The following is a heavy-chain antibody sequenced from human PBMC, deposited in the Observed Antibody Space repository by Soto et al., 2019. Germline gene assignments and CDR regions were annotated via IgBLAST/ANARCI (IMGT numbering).Heavy chain of an antibody. CDR2: IYSGGST. J-gene: IGHJ2*01. Sequence: EVQLVESGGGLIQPGGSLRLSCAASGFTVTNKSMTWVRQAPGKGLEWVSVIYSGGSTSYADSVKGRFTISRDNSTDMLYLQMNSLRAEDTAVYYCARVDYGDYGWYFDLWGRGTLVTVSS. V-gene: IGHV3-53*01. CDR3: ARVDYGDYGWYFDL. CDR1: GFTVTNKS. D-gene: IGHD4-17*01.